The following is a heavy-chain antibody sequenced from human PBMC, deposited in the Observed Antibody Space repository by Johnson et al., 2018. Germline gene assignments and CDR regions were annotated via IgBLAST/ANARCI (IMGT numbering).Heavy chain of an antibody. D-gene: IGHD3-10*01. CDR2: IYYSGST. V-gene: IGHV4-39*01. CDR1: GGSISSSSYY. J-gene: IGHJ5*02. CDR3: ARHGEGEPHP. Sequence: QVQLQESGPGLVKPSENLSLTCTVSGGSISSSSYYWGWIRQPPGKGLEWIGSIYYSGSTYYNPSLKSRVTIPVDTSKNQFTLKRSSVTAADTAGYYCARHGEGEPHPWGPGPLVTVSS.